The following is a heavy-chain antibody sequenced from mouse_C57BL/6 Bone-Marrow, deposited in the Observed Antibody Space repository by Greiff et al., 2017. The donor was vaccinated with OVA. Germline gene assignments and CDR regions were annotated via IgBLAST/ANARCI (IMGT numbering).Heavy chain of an antibody. V-gene: IGHV1-15*01. Sequence: QVQLQQSGAELVRPGASVTLSCKASGYTFTDYEMHWVKQTPVHGLEWIGAIDPETGGTAYNQKFKGKAILTADKSSSTAYMELRSLTSEDSAVYYCTREGGSVYFDYWGQGTTLTVSS. CDR3: TREGGSVYFDY. CDR2: IDPETGGT. D-gene: IGHD3-1*01. J-gene: IGHJ2*01. CDR1: GYTFTDYE.